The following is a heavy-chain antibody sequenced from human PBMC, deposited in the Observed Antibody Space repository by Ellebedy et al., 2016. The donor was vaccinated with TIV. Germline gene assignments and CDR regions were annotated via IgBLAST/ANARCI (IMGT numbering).Heavy chain of an antibody. V-gene: IGHV3-23*01. CDR1: GITLNNYA. CDR3: AKGVGVGWFYYGLDV. D-gene: IGHD1-26*01. CDR2: ISGSGGSA. J-gene: IGHJ6*02. Sequence: PGGSLRLSCAASGITLNNYAVNWVRQAQGKGLVWVSAISGSGGSAAYTDSVKGRFNISRDNSKNTIYLQMNNLRAEDTAVYYCAKGVGVGWFYYGLDVWGQGTTVTVYS.